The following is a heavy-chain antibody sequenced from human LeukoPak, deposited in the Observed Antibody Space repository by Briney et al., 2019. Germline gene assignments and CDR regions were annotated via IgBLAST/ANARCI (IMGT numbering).Heavy chain of an antibody. CDR2: INTNTGNP. V-gene: IGHV7-4-1*02. CDR3: ATSYCTGSSCYFDY. J-gene: IGHJ4*02. Sequence: ASVKVSCKASGYTFTNYAMNWVRQAPGQGLEWMGWINTNTGNPMYAQGFTGRFVFSLDTSVSTAYLQISSLKAEDTAVFYCATSYCTGSSCYFDYWGQGTLVTVSS. D-gene: IGHD2-8*02. CDR1: GYTFTNYA.